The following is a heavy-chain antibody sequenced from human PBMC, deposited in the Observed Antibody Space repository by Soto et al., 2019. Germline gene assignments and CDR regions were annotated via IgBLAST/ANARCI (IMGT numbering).Heavy chain of an antibody. CDR2: ISYDGSNK. J-gene: IGHJ5*02. D-gene: IGHD2-21*01. CDR3: ARAQHMAPGGNWLVP. V-gene: IGHV3-30-3*01. CDR1: GFSFSTYA. Sequence: PGGSLRLSCAASGFSFSTYAMHWVRQAPGKGLEWVAVISYDGSNKYYADSVKGRFTISRDNSKNTLYLQMNSLRAEDTAVYYCARAQHMAPGGNWLVPWGQGTLVT.